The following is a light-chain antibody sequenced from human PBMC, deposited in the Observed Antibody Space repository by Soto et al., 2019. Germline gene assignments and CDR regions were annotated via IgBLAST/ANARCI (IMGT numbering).Light chain of an antibody. CDR2: GAS. CDR1: QSVSSSY. V-gene: IGKV3-20*01. Sequence: EIVLTQSPGTLSLSPGERATLSCRASQSVSSSYLAWYQQKPGQAPRLLLYGASSRATGIPDRVSGSGSGTDFTLTISRLEPEDFAVYYCQQYGSSPPVTFGQGTRLEIK. J-gene: IGKJ5*01. CDR3: QQYGSSPPVT.